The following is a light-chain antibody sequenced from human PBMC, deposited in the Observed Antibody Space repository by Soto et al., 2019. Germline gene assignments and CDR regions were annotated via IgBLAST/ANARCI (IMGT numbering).Light chain of an antibody. CDR2: EVS. Sequence: QSALTQPASVSGSPGQSITISCTGTTSDVGGYNYVSWYQQHPGKVPKLLIHEVSNRPSGVSNRFSGSKSGNPASLTISVLQAEDEADYYCLSKTSSISYVFGTGTKLTVL. CDR1: TSDVGGYNY. V-gene: IGLV2-14*01. J-gene: IGLJ1*01. CDR3: LSKTSSISYV.